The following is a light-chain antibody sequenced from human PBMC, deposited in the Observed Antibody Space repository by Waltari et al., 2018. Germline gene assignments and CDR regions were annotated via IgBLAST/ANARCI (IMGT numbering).Light chain of an antibody. CDR3: GSFRSQSSWV. CDR2: DVI. Sequence: QSALTQPASVSGSPGQSITISCTGSSSDIDTYEYVSWYQHHSDRAPKPIVSDVINRPSGFSSRCSGSKAGNTASLTISGLHPDDEADYYCGSFRSQSSWVFGPGTKVTV. CDR1: SSDIDTYEY. V-gene: IGLV2-14*01. J-gene: IGLJ3*02.